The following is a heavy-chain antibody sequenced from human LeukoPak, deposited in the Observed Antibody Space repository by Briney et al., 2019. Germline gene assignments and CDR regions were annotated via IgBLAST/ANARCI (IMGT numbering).Heavy chain of an antibody. Sequence: GASVKVSCKASGYTFTGYYMHWVRQAPGQGLEWMGWINPNSGGTNYAQKFQGRVTLTRDTSISTAYMELNSLRSDDTAVYYCARHTKWLDYWFFDLWGRGTLVTVSS. J-gene: IGHJ2*01. CDR2: INPNSGGT. CDR1: GYTFTGYY. D-gene: IGHD6-19*01. V-gene: IGHV1-2*02. CDR3: ARHTKWLDYWFFDL.